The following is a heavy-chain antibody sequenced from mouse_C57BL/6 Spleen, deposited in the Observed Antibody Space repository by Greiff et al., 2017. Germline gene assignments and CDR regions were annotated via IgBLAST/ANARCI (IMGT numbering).Heavy chain of an antibody. CDR1: GFTFSSYT. V-gene: IGHV5-9*01. CDR3: ARRGYYGSSYHFDY. D-gene: IGHD1-1*01. Sequence: EVQGVESGGGLVKPGGSLKLSCAASGFTFSSYTMSWVRQTPEKRLEWVATISGGGGNTYYPDSVKGRFTISRDNAKNTLYLQMSSLRSEDTALYYCARRGYYGSSYHFDYWGQGTTLTVSS. CDR2: ISGGGGNT. J-gene: IGHJ2*01.